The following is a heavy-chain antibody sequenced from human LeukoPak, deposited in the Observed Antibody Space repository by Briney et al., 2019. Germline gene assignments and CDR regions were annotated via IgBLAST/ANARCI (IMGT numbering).Heavy chain of an antibody. Sequence: SETLSLTCTVSGGSISSGGYYWSWIRQHSGKGLEWIGYIHYSGSTHYNPSLKSRVTISVDTSKNQFSLKLSSVTAADTAVYYCARLGRWEPLGDYWGQGTLVTVSS. CDR3: ARLGRWEPLGDY. CDR1: GGSISSGGYY. V-gene: IGHV4-31*03. CDR2: IHYSGST. J-gene: IGHJ4*02. D-gene: IGHD1-26*01.